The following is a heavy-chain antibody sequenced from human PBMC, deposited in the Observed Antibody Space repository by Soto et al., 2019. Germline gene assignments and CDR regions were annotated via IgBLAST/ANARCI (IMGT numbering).Heavy chain of an antibody. CDR1: GFTFSSYA. J-gene: IGHJ4*02. Sequence: ESGGGVVQPGRSLRLSCAASGFTFSSYAMHWVRQAPGKGLEWVAVISYDGSNKYYADSVKGRFTISRDNSKNTLYLQMNRLRAEDTAVYYCARDKPQQPVGGYFDYWGQGTLVTVSS. V-gene: IGHV3-30-3*01. CDR2: ISYDGSNK. CDR3: ARDKPQQPVGGYFDY. D-gene: IGHD6-19*01.